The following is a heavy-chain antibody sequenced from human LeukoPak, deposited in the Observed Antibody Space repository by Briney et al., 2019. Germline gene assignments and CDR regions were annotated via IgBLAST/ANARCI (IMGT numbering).Heavy chain of an antibody. CDR1: GFTFSNAW. J-gene: IGHJ6*03. V-gene: IGHV3-15*01. CDR2: IKSKTDGGTT. Sequence: GGSLRLSCADSGFTFSNAWMSWVRQAPGKGLEWVGRIKSKTDGGTTDYAAPVKGRFTISRDDSKNTLYLQMNSLKTEDTAVYYCTTGAKAEYYYYYYMDVWGKGTTVTISS. CDR3: TTGAKAEYYYYYYMDV.